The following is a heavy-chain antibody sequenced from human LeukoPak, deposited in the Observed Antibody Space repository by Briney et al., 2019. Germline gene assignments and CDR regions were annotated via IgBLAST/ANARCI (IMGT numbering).Heavy chain of an antibody. D-gene: IGHD1-26*01. J-gene: IGHJ4*02. CDR2: TYYRSKWYN. CDR1: GDSVSSNSAA. CDR3: ARFQARGSYSDY. Sequence: SQTLSLTCAIPGDSVSSNSAAWNWIRQSPSRGLEWLGRTYYRSKWYNDYAVSVRSRITINPDTSKNRFSLQLNSVTPGDTAVYYCARFQARGSYSDYWGQGTLVTVSS. V-gene: IGHV6-1*01.